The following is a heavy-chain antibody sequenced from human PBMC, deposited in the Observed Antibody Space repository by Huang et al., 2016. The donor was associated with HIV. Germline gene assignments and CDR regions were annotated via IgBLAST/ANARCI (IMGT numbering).Heavy chain of an antibody. CDR2: IYTRGSP. V-gene: IGHV4-61*09. CDR3: ATWPPGSQMRAFDI. CDR1: GASISSGSYY. Sequence: QVQLQESGPGLVKPSQTLSLTCTVSGASISSGSYYWTWIRQPAGKGLEWIGHIYTRGSPNYNPSLRSRVTRSIDTSKNHFSLRLNSVTAADTAVYYCATWPPGSQMRAFDIWGPGTMITVSS. J-gene: IGHJ3*02. D-gene: IGHD2-15*01.